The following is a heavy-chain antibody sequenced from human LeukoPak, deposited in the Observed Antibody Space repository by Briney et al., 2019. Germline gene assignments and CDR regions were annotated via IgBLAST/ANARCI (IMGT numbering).Heavy chain of an antibody. V-gene: IGHV3-21*01. CDR1: GFTFSSYN. CDR3: VRDSTQQLVPSS. CDR2: ISSSSSYI. J-gene: IGHJ5*02. D-gene: IGHD6-13*01. Sequence: GGSLRLSCAASGFTFSSYNMNWVRQAPGKGLEWVSSISSSSSYIYYADSVKGRFTISRDNAKNSLYLQMNSLRAEDTAVYYCVRDSTQQLVPSSWGQGTLVTVSS.